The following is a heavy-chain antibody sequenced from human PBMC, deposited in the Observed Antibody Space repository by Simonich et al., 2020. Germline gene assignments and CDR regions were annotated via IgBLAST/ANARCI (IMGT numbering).Heavy chain of an antibody. CDR2: IKPNRGGQ. CDR3: ARSSDLLNWNDGPYY. CDR1: GYTFTGYY. D-gene: IGHD1-1*01. Sequence: QVQLVQSGAEVKKPGASVKVSCKASGYTFTGYYMHWVEQAPGQGLEWMGWIKPNRGGQNYAQKFQGRVTMTRDTAISTAYMELSRLRSDDTAVYYCARSSDLLNWNDGPYYWGQGTLVTVSS. V-gene: IGHV1-2*02. J-gene: IGHJ4*02.